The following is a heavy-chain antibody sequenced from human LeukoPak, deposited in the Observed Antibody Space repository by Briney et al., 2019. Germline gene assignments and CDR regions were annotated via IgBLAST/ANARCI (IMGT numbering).Heavy chain of an antibody. J-gene: IGHJ6*03. Sequence: ASVKVSCKASGGTFSSYAISWVRQAPGQGLEWMGGIIPIFGTANYAQKFQGRVTITTDESTSTAYMELSSLRSEDTAVYYCARTGPGQLDNYMDVGSKGTTVTVSS. D-gene: IGHD6-6*01. V-gene: IGHV1-69*05. CDR3: ARTGPGQLDNYMDV. CDR1: GGTFSSYA. CDR2: IIPIFGTA.